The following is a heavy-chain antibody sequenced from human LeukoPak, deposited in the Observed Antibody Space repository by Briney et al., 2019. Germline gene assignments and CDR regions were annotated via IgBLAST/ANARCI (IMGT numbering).Heavy chain of an antibody. CDR3: AKTNHYYDSSGYYSSEYFQH. D-gene: IGHD3-22*01. CDR2: ISGSGGST. J-gene: IGHJ1*01. Sequence: GGSLRLSCAASGFTFSSYAMSWVRQAPGKGLEWVSAISGSGGSTYYADSVKGRFTISRDNSKNTLYLQMNSLRAEDTAVYYCAKTNHYYDSSGYYSSEYFQHWGQGTLVTVSS. V-gene: IGHV3-23*01. CDR1: GFTFSSYA.